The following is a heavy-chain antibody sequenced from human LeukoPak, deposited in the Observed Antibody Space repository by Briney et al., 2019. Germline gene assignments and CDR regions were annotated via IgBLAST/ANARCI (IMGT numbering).Heavy chain of an antibody. V-gene: IGHV4-31*11. CDR2: IYYSGST. CDR3: ASVSYSSSWNY. CDR1: GGSISSGGYY. D-gene: IGHD6-13*01. Sequence: PSETLSLTCAVSGGSISSGGYYWSWIRQHPGKGLEWIGYIYYSGSTYYNPSLKSRVTISVDTSKNQFSLKLSSVTAADTAVYYCASVSYSSSWNYWGQGTLVTVSS. J-gene: IGHJ4*02.